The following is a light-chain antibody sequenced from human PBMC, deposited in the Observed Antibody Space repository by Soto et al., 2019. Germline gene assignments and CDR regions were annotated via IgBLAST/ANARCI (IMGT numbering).Light chain of an antibody. J-gene: IGKJ1*01. V-gene: IGKV3-11*01. Sequence: EIVLTQSPATLSLSPGERATLSCRASQSVGSSLAWYQQKLGQAPRLLIYAASDRATGIPGRLSGSGSGTDFTLIISSLEPEDFAFYYCQQGNTWPWTFGQGTKVDIK. CDR1: QSVGSS. CDR3: QQGNTWPWT. CDR2: AAS.